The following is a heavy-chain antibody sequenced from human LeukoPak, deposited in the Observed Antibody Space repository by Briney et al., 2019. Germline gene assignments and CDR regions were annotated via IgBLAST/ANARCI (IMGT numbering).Heavy chain of an antibody. V-gene: IGHV3-7*01. CDR1: GFTFNNYW. Sequence: GGSLRLSCVASGFTFNNYWMTWVRQAPGKGLEWVANLNQWGNDKYYADSVRGRFTISRDNARDALYLQMNSLRTEDTGLYYCSRDLGTGRPHDVWGLGTLVTVSS. CDR3: SRDLGTGRPHDV. CDR2: LNQWGNDK. J-gene: IGHJ1*01. D-gene: IGHD3/OR15-3a*01.